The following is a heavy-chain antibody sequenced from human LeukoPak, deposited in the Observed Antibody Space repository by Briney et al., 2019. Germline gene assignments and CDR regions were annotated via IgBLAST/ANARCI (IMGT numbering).Heavy chain of an antibody. Sequence: SETLSLTCIASGGSISSHYWSWIRQPPGKGLEYIGYIYYSGSTDYNPSLKSRVTISLHTSKNQFSLNLTSVTAADTAVYYCARRSGVLDSRDSRYYFDHWGQGTLVTVSS. J-gene: IGHJ4*02. CDR3: ARRSGVLDSRDSRYYFDH. V-gene: IGHV4-59*11. CDR2: IYYSGST. CDR1: GGSISSHY. D-gene: IGHD3-22*01.